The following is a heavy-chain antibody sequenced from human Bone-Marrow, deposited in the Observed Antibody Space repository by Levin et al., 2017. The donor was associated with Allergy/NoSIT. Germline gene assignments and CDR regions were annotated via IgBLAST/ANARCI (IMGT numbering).Heavy chain of an antibody. Sequence: GESLKISCAASGFSVITHYMSWVRQAPGKGLEWVSSIYTGGSTYYADSVKGRFTISRDNSKNTLYLQMNSLRPEDTAVYYCARDNGNWNYYYYYGMDVWGQGTTVTVSS. CDR3: ARDNGNWNYYYYYGMDV. V-gene: IGHV3-66*01. D-gene: IGHD1-1*01. CDR2: IYTGGST. J-gene: IGHJ6*02. CDR1: GFSVITHY.